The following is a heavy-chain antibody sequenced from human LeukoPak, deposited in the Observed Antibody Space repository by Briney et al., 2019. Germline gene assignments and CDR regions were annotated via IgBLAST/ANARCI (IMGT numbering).Heavy chain of an antibody. D-gene: IGHD4-11*01. CDR3: AKGGPLSDYSVTANWFDP. Sequence: ASVKVSCKTSGYTFTGYYLHWVRQAPGQGLQWMGWINPNNGGTTYPQKFQGRVTMTRDTSISTAYMELGSLISDDTAVYYCAKGGPLSDYSVTANWFDPWGQGTLVTVSS. V-gene: IGHV1-2*02. CDR2: INPNNGGT. CDR1: GYTFTGYY. J-gene: IGHJ5*02.